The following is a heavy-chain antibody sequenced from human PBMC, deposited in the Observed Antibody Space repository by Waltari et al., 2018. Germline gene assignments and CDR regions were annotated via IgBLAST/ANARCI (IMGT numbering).Heavy chain of an antibody. CDR2: IKQDGSEN. CDR3: ARVFVYGANSGKRPMDV. CDR1: GFTFSSYW. D-gene: IGHD4-17*01. Sequence: EVQMVESGGGLVQPGGSLRLSCSASGFTFSSYWMHWVRQAPGKGLEWVANIKQDGSENYYVDSVKGRFTISRDDAKNSLYLQMNSLRNEDTAVYFCARVFVYGANSGKRPMDVWGKGTTVTVSS. V-gene: IGHV3-7*01. J-gene: IGHJ6*03.